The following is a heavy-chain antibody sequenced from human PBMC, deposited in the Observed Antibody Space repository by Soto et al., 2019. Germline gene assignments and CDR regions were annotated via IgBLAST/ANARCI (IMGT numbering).Heavy chain of an antibody. Sequence: SETLSLTCTVSGGSISSYYWRWIRQPAGKGLEWIGRIYTSGSTNYNPSLKSRVTMSVDASKNQFSLNLSSVTAADTAVYYCARVTINVSTYYFDQWGQGTPVTVSS. CDR3: ARVTINVSTYYFDQ. V-gene: IGHV4-4*07. D-gene: IGHD2-8*01. J-gene: IGHJ4*02. CDR2: IYTSGST. CDR1: GGSISSYY.